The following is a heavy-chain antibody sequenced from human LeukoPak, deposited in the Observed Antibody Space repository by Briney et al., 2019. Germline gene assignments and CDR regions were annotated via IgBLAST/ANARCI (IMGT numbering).Heavy chain of an antibody. CDR1: GFTFSSYA. D-gene: IGHD3-3*01. CDR2: ISGSGGST. J-gene: IGHJ3*02. Sequence: RGSLRLSCAASGFTFSSYAMSWVRQAPGKGLEWVSPISGSGGSTYYADSVKGRFTISRDNSKNTLYLQMNSLRAEDTAVYYCAKAGAYDFWSGYDAFDMWGQGTMVTVYS. CDR3: AKAGAYDFWSGYDAFDM. V-gene: IGHV3-23*01.